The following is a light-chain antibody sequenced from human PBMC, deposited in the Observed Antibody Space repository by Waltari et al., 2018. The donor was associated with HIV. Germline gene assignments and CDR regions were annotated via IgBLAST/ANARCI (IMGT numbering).Light chain of an antibody. CDR3: QSFDSSLTTSGVI. CDR2: PNI. J-gene: IGLJ2*01. Sequence: QSVLTQPPSVSGAPGQRVTISCTGSSSNIGAGYDVHWYQQLPGTAPKLLIYPNINRPSGVPDRVSGSKSGSSASLAITGLQAEDEAHYYCQSFDSSLTTSGVIFGGGTKLTVL. CDR1: SSNIGAGYD. V-gene: IGLV1-40*01.